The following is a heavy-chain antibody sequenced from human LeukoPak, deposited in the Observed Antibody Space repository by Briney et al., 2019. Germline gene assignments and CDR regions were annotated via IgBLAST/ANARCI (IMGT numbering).Heavy chain of an antibody. Sequence: PGGSLRLSCAASGFTFSSYWMHWVRQAPGKGLVGVSRINSDGRSTNYADSVKGRSTISRDNAKNTLYLQMNSLRAEDTAVYYCAREYSSSWYGEYWGQGTLVTVSS. D-gene: IGHD6-13*01. J-gene: IGHJ4*02. CDR3: AREYSSSWYGEY. CDR2: INSDGRST. CDR1: GFTFSSYW. V-gene: IGHV3-74*01.